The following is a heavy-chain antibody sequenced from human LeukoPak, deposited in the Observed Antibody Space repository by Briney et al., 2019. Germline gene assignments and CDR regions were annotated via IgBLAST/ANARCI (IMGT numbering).Heavy chain of an antibody. CDR1: GGSISSSSYY. Sequence: SETLSLTCTVSGGSISSSSYYWGWIRQPPGKGLEWIGSIYYSGSTYYNPSLKSRVTISVDTSKNQFSLKLSSVTAADTAVYYCAREGVNWNDESVDAFDIWGQGTMVTVSS. J-gene: IGHJ3*02. D-gene: IGHD1-1*01. CDR3: AREGVNWNDESVDAFDI. CDR2: IYYSGST. V-gene: IGHV4-39*07.